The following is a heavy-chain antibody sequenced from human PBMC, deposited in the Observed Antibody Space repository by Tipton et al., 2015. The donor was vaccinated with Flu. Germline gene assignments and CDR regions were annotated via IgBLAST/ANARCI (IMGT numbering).Heavy chain of an antibody. J-gene: IGHJ4*02. CDR2: ISPYTDNT. CDR3: ARDMPQGVVIIPPAKRFDY. Sequence: QLVQSGAEVKKPGASVKVSCKASGYTFKTYGISWVRQAPGQRLEWMGWISPYTDNTNYAQTFQGRVTMTTDTSTSTAYMEVRSLRSDDTAVYYCARDMPQGVVIIPPAKRFDYWGQGTLVTVSS. CDR1: GYTFKTYG. V-gene: IGHV1-18*01. D-gene: IGHD3-3*01.